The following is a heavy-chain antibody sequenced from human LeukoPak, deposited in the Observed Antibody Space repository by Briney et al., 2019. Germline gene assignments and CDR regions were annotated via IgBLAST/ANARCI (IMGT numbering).Heavy chain of an antibody. CDR3: ARVGRRQQLVTDY. V-gene: IGHV4-34*01. Sequence: SETLSLTCAVYGGSFSGYYWSWIRQPPGKGLEWIGEINHSGSTNYNPSLKSRVTISVDTSKNQFSLKLSSVTAADTAMYYCARVGRRQQLVTDYWGQGTLVTVSS. J-gene: IGHJ4*02. CDR1: GGSFSGYY. D-gene: IGHD6-13*01. CDR2: INHSGST.